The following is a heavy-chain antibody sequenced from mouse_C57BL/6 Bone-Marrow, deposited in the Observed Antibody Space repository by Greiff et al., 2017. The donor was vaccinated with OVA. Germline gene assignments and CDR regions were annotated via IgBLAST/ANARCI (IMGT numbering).Heavy chain of an antibody. J-gene: IGHJ4*01. CDR3: VRDIYYYGSSYYYYAMDY. V-gene: IGHV10-3*01. Sequence: EVKVVESGGGLVQPKGSLKLSCAASGFTFNTYAMHWVRQAPGKGLEWVARIRSKSSNYATYYADSVKDRFTISRDDSQSMLYLQMNNLKTEDTAMYYCVRDIYYYGSSYYYYAMDYWGQGTSVTVSS. D-gene: IGHD1-1*01. CDR2: IRSKSSNYAT. CDR1: GFTFNTYA.